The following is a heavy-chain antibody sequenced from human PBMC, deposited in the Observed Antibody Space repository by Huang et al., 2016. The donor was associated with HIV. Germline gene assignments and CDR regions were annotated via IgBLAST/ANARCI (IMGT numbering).Heavy chain of an antibody. CDR3: VRGPRYVSADWYARLRNYWFFDL. J-gene: IGHJ2*01. CDR1: GGSFTNYY. Sequence: QQQLQQWGAGLLKPSETLSLTCAVYGGSFTNYYWGWIRQPPGKGLEWIGKIHKGGRRQDSPARKSRVTSALETSKSHVSLKLTSLSAADTAVYYWVRGPRYVSADWYARLRNYWFFDLWGRGSLVSVSS. CDR2: IHKGGRR. D-gene: IGHD3-9*01. V-gene: IGHV4-34*01.